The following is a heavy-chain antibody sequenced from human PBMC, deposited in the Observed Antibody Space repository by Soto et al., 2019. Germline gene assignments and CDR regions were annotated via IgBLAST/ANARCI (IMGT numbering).Heavy chain of an antibody. CDR3: AREGNLGRWLQPLDF. J-gene: IGHJ4*02. CDR2: IYHSGST. V-gene: IGHV4-59*01. D-gene: IGHD5-12*01. CDR1: GGSISSYY. Sequence: SETLSLTCTVSGGSISSYYWSWIRQPPGKGLEWIGYIYHSGSTYYSPSLKSRVTMSVDTSKNHFSLRLISVTAADTAIYFCAREGNLGRWLQPLDFWGQGTLVTVSS.